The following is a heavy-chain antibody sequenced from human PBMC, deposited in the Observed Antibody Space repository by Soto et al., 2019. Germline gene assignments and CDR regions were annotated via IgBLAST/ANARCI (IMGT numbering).Heavy chain of an antibody. V-gene: IGHV4-30-2*01. D-gene: IGHD3-22*01. CDR3: ARESRSSRYDSSGYSHYWSFDL. CDR2: IYQSGST. CDR1: GGSISSGGYS. Sequence: QLQLQESGSGLVKPSQTLSLTCAVSGGSISSGGYSWSWIRQPPGKGLEWIGYIYQSGSTYYNPSLKSRVTISLDRSKNQFALNLSSVTAADTAVYYCARESRSSRYDSSGYSHYWSFDLWGRGTLVTVSS. J-gene: IGHJ2*01.